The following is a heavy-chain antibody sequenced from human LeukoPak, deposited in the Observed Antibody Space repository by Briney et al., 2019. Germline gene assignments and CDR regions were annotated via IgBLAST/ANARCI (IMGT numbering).Heavy chain of an antibody. CDR2: ISGDGGTT. CDR1: GFTFDDYA. J-gene: IGHJ4*02. D-gene: IGHD6-13*01. CDR3: AKDIFGGIAAAYYFDY. V-gene: IGHV3-43*02. Sequence: PGGSLRLSCAVSGFTFDDYAMHWVRQVPGKGLQWVSLISGDGGTTYYADSVKGRFTISRDNSKNSLYLQMNSLRTEDTALYYCAKDIFGGIAAAYYFDYWGQGTLVTVSS.